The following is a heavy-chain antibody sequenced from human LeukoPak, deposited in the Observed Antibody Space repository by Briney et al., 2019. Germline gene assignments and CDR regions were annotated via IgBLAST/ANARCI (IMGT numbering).Heavy chain of an antibody. Sequence: ASVKVSCTASGGTFSSYAISWVRQAPGQGLEWMGRISPILGIANYAQKFQGRVTITADKSTSTAYMELSSLRSEDKAVYYCARDSLTYYHDSSGYYSHLWGQATLVTVSS. J-gene: IGHJ4*02. CDR1: GGTFSSYA. CDR2: ISPILGIA. V-gene: IGHV1-69*04. CDR3: ARDSLTYYHDSSGYYSHL. D-gene: IGHD3-22*01.